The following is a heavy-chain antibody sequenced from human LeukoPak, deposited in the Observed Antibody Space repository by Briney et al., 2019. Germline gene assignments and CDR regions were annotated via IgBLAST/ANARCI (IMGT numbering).Heavy chain of an antibody. D-gene: IGHD2-21*01. V-gene: IGHV4-30-4*07. Sequence: PSETLSLTCAVSGGSISSGGYSWSWIRYSGSTYYNPSLKSRVTISVDTSKNQFSLKLSSVTAADTAVYYCARAVVIAFDPWGQGTLVTVSS. CDR2: YSGST. J-gene: IGHJ5*02. CDR1: GGSISSGGYS. CDR3: ARAVVIAFDP.